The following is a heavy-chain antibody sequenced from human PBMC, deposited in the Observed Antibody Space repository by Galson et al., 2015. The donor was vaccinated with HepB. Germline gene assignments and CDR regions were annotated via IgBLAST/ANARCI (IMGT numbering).Heavy chain of an antibody. J-gene: IGHJ6*03. D-gene: IGHD4-17*01. Sequence: SVKVSCKASGYTFTSYDINWVRQATGQGLEWMGWMNPNSGNTGYAQKFQGRVTMTRNTSISTAYMELSSLRSEDTAVYYCARDSYGDSAGYYYYMDVWGKGTTVTVSS. V-gene: IGHV1-8*01. CDR3: ARDSYGDSAGYYYYMDV. CDR1: GYTFTSYD. CDR2: MNPNSGNT.